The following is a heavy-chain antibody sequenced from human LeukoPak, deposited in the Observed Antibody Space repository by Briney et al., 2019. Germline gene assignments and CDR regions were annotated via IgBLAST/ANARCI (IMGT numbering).Heavy chain of an antibody. D-gene: IGHD3-22*01. V-gene: IGHV4-59*01. CDR3: ARGDSSSSNWFDP. J-gene: IGHJ5*02. Sequence: SETLSLTCTVSGGSISSYYWSWIRQPPGKGLEWIGYIYYSGNTNYNPSLKSRVTISVDTSKNQFSLKLSSVTAADTAVYYCARGDSSSSNWFDPWGQGTLVTVSS. CDR2: IYYSGNT. CDR1: GGSISSYY.